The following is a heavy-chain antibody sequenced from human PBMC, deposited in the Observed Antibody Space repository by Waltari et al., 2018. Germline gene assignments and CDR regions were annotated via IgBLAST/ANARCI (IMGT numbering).Heavy chain of an antibody. J-gene: IGHJ6*02. CDR1: GYPFTGYY. CDR3: ARFPRGTVGMDV. Sequence: QVQLVQSGAEVKKPGASVKVSCKASGYPFTGYYMHWVRQAPGQGLEWMGRISPNRGGTNYAQKFQGRVTITRNTSISTAYMELSSLRSEDTAVYYCARFPRGTVGMDVWGQGTTVTVSS. V-gene: IGHV1-2*06. CDR2: ISPNRGGT. D-gene: IGHD2-8*02.